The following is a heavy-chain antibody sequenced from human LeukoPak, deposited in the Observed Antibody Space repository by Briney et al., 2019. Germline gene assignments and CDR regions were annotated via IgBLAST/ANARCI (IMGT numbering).Heavy chain of an antibody. Sequence: GGSLRHSCAASGFTFDDYGMSWVRHAPGKGLEWVSGINWNGGSKVYADSVKGRFTICRDNAKNSLYLQMNSLRAEDTALYYCASSDSSGAFDIWGQGTMVTVSS. J-gene: IGHJ3*02. CDR3: ASSDSSGAFDI. D-gene: IGHD3-22*01. CDR1: GFTFDDYG. V-gene: IGHV3-20*04. CDR2: INWNGGSK.